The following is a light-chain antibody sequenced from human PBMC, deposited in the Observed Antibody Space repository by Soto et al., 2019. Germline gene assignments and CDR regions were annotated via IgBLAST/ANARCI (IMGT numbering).Light chain of an antibody. CDR1: SSDVGSYNL. J-gene: IGLJ3*02. CDR2: EGS. CDR3: CSYAASSTLV. Sequence: QSVLTQPASVSGSPGQSITISCTGTSSDVGSYNLVSWYQQHPGKAPKLMIYEGSKRPSGVSNRFSGSKSGITASLTISGLQAEDGADYYCCSYAASSTLVFGGGTKQTLL. V-gene: IGLV2-23*01.